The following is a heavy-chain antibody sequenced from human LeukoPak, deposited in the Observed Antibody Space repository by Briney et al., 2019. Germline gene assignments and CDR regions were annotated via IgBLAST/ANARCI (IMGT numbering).Heavy chain of an antibody. Sequence: ASVKASCKASGYTFTSYGISWVRQAPGQGLEWMGWISAYNGNTNYAQKLQGRVTMTTDTSTSTAYMELRSLRSDDTAVYYCARSTVTKGSCDYWGQGTLVTVSS. D-gene: IGHD4-17*01. J-gene: IGHJ4*02. V-gene: IGHV1-18*01. CDR2: ISAYNGNT. CDR3: ARSTVTKGSCDY. CDR1: GYTFTSYG.